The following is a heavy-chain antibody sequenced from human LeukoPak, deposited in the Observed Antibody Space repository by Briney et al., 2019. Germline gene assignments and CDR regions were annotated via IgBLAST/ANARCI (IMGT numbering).Heavy chain of an antibody. CDR3: ARVTAWSGYYFLDY. J-gene: IGHJ4*02. CDR1: GFTFSTYW. Sequence: GGSLRLSCAASGFTFSTYWMHWVRHAPGKGLVWVSRINSDGSNTNYADSVKGRFTIPRDNAKNTLFLQMNSLRAEDTAAYYCARVTAWSGYYFLDYWGQGTLVAVSS. D-gene: IGHD3-3*01. V-gene: IGHV3-74*01. CDR2: INSDGSNT.